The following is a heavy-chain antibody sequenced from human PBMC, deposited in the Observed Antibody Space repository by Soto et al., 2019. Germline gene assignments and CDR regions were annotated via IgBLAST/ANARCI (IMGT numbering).Heavy chain of an antibody. CDR1: GYTLTELS. Sequence: AASVKVSCKVSGYTLTELSMHWVRQAPGKGLEWMGGFDPEDGETIYAQKFQGRVTMTEDTSTDTAYMELSSLRSEDTAVYYCASIAAAGDYYYGMDVWGQGTTVTVSS. CDR2: FDPEDGET. CDR3: ASIAAAGDYYYGMDV. D-gene: IGHD6-13*01. V-gene: IGHV1-24*01. J-gene: IGHJ6*02.